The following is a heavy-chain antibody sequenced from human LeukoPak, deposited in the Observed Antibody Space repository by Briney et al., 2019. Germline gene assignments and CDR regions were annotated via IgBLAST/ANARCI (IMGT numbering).Heavy chain of an antibody. J-gene: IGHJ4*02. Sequence: SETLSLTRTVSGGSISSNNYYWGWIRQPPGKGLEWIGSIYYGGYTYYNPSLKSRVTISVDTSKYQFSLKLSSVTAADTAIYYCQSRFLEWLLDYWGQGTLVTVSS. CDR3: QSRFLEWLLDY. V-gene: IGHV4-39*01. CDR2: IYYGGYT. CDR1: GGSISSNNYY. D-gene: IGHD3-3*01.